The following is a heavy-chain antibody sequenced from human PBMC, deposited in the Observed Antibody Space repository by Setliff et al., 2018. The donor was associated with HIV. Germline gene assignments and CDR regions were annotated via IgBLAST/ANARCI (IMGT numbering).Heavy chain of an antibody. D-gene: IGHD3-9*01. V-gene: IGHV5-51*01. Sequence: PGESLTISCEGSGYSFTSYWIGWVRQMPGKGLEWMGIIYPGDSDTRYSPSLQGQVTISADKSISTAYLQWSSLKASDTAMYYCARGNYDILTGYIGYYDYWGQGTLVTVSS. CDR3: ARGNYDILTGYIGYYDY. CDR2: IYPGDSDT. J-gene: IGHJ4*02. CDR1: GYSFTSYW.